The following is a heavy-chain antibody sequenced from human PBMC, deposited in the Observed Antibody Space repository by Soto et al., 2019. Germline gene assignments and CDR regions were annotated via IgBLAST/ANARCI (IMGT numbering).Heavy chain of an antibody. D-gene: IGHD6-13*01. Sequence: GGSLRLSCEGSDFIFSNYGMSWVRQAPGKGLEWVAGISDSGTITNYADSVKGRFTTSKDNSRRMVYLQMDSLRADDTAVYFCAKGGRTWYGFDSWGQGILVTVSS. V-gene: IGHV3-23*01. J-gene: IGHJ4*02. CDR3: AKGGRTWYGFDS. CDR2: ISDSGTIT. CDR1: DFIFSNYG.